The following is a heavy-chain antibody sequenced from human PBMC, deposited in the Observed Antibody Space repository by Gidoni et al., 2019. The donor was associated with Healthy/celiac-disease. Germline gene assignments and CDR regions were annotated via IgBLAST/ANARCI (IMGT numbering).Heavy chain of an antibody. D-gene: IGHD3-3*01. CDR2: ISWNSGSI. CDR1: GFTFDDYA. J-gene: IGHJ5*02. CDR3: AKDNVDFAFDP. V-gene: IGHV3-9*01. Sequence: EVQLVESGGCLVQPGRSLRLSCSSSGFTFDDYAMHWVRQAPGKGLEWVSGISWNSGSIGYADSVKGRFTISRDNAKNSLYLQMNSLRAEDTALYYCAKDNVDFAFDPWGQGTLVTVSS.